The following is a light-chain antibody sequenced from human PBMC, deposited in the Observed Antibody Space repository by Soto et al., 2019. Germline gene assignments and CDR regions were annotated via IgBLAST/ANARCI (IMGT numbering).Light chain of an antibody. V-gene: IGKV1-5*03. CDR2: KTS. CDR3: QPYKSFSLT. CDR1: QSISNW. J-gene: IGKJ4*01. Sequence: DIEINQSPYPLSASVGDRVTITCRASQSISNWLAWYQQKPGKAPKLLIYKTSNLDSGVPSRFSGSGSGTEFSLTISSLQPDDFATYYCQPYKSFSLTFGGGTKVDIK.